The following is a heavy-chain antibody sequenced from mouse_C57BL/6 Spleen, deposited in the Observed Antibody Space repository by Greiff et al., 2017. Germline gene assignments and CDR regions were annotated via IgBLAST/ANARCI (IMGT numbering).Heavy chain of an antibody. CDR1: GYAFSRSW. V-gene: IGHV1-82*01. Sequence: QVQLQQSGPELVKPGASVKISCKASGYAFSRSWMNWVKQRPGKGLEWIGRIYPGDGDTNYNGKFKGKATLTADKSSSTAYMQLSSLTSEDSAVYFCARPGDSFDYWGQGTTLTVSS. CDR2: IYPGDGDT. CDR3: ARPGDSFDY. J-gene: IGHJ2*01.